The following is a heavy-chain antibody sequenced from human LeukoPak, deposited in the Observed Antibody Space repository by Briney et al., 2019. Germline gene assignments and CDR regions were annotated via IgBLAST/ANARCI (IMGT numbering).Heavy chain of an antibody. D-gene: IGHD3-22*01. V-gene: IGHV1-18*01. CDR1: GYTFTSYG. J-gene: IGHJ4*02. CDR3: ARDSDYYDSSGYYSY. CDR2: ISAYNGNT. Sequence: ASVKVSCKASGYTFTSYGISWVRQAPGQGLEWMGWISAYNGNTNYAQKLQGRVTTTTDTSTSTAYMELRSLRSDDTAVYYCARDSDYYDSSGYYSYWGQGTLVTVSS.